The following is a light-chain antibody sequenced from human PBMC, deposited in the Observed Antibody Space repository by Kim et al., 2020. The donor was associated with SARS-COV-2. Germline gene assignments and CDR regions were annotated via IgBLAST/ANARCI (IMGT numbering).Light chain of an antibody. CDR1: QRLSNN. CDR3: QRYNHWPS. Sequence: SVSPGESAPLSCSASQRLSNNFAVSEQKPGQAPRLLIYGASTTATGLPASFSGSGSGTEFTLTISSLQSEEFAVFYCQRYNHWPSFGPGTRLEI. V-gene: IGKV3-15*01. J-gene: IGKJ5*01. CDR2: GAS.